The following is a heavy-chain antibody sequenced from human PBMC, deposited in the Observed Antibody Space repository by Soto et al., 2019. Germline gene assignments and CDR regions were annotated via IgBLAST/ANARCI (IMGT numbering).Heavy chain of an antibody. CDR2: INHSGST. D-gene: IGHD6-19*01. CDR1: GGSFSGYY. Sequence: SDTLSLTCAVYGGSFSGYYWSWIRQPPGKGLEWIGEINHSGSTNYNPSLKSRVTISVDTSKNQFSLKLSSVTAADTAVYYCARGRIAVTPMGRNWFDPWGQGTLVTVS. V-gene: IGHV4-34*01. CDR3: ARGRIAVTPMGRNWFDP. J-gene: IGHJ5*02.